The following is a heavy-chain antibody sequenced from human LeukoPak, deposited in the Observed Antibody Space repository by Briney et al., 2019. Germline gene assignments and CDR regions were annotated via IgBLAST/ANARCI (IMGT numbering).Heavy chain of an antibody. D-gene: IGHD5-18*01. J-gene: IGHJ4*02. V-gene: IGHV1-2*02. CDR1: GYTFTGYY. CDR2: INPNSGGT. Sequence: ASVKVSCKASGYTFTGYYMHWVRQAPGQGLEWTGWINPNSGGTNYAQKFQGRATMTRDTSISTAYMELSRLRSDDTAVYYCARSSYSYAAYFDYWGQGTLVTASS. CDR3: ARSSYSYAAYFDY.